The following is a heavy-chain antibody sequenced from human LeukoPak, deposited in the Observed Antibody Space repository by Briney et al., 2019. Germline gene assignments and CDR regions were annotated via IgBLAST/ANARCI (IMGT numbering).Heavy chain of an antibody. Sequence: ASVKVSCKASGGTVSSYAISWVRQAPGQGLEWMGRIIPIFGIANYAQKFQGRVTITADKSTSTAYMELSSLRSEDTAVYYCARANLGRPVGHCSGGSCYSDSSWFDPWGQGTLVTVSS. J-gene: IGHJ5*02. CDR2: IIPIFGIA. D-gene: IGHD2-15*01. CDR3: ARANLGRPVGHCSGGSCYSDSSWFDP. CDR1: GGTVSSYA. V-gene: IGHV1-69*04.